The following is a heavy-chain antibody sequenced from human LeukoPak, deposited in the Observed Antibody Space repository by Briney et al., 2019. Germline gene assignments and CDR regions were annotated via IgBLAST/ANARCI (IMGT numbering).Heavy chain of an antibody. CDR2: IKQDGSEK. Sequence: GGSLRLSCAASGFTFSSYWMSWVRQAPGKGLEWVADIKQDGSEKYYVDSVKGRFTISRDNGKNSLYLQMNSLRVEDTAVYYCARSGTGIAAADTNWFDPWGQGTLVTVSS. V-gene: IGHV3-7*01. CDR1: GFTFSSYW. CDR3: ARSGTGIAAADTNWFDP. D-gene: IGHD6-13*01. J-gene: IGHJ5*02.